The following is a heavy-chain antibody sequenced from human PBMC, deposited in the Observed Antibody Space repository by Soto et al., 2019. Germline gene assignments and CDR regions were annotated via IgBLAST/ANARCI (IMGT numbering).Heavy chain of an antibody. J-gene: IGHJ3*02. CDR1: GGSISTGGYY. CDR3: ARGAGSYAFDI. V-gene: IGHV4-31*03. CDR2: IYYSGST. Sequence: QVQLQESGPGLVKPSQTLSLTCTVSGGSISTGGYYWAWIRQHPGKGLEWIGYIYYSGSTYYNPSLKSRVTISVDTSKNQFSLKLSSVTAPDTAVYYCARGAGSYAFDIWGQGTMVTVSS.